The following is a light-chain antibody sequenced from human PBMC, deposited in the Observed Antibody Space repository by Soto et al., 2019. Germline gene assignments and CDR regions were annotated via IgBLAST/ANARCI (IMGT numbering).Light chain of an antibody. CDR2: GAS. J-gene: IGKJ1*01. Sequence: EIVMTQSPATLSVSPGERATLSCRASQSVSSNLAWYQQKPGQAPRLLIYGASTRATGIPTRFSGSGSGTEFTLTISSLQSEDFAVYYCQQHNNWPQFGQGTKVEIK. V-gene: IGKV3-15*01. CDR3: QQHNNWPQ. CDR1: QSVSSN.